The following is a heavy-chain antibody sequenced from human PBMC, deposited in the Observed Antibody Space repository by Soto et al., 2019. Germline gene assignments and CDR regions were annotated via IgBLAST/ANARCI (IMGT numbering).Heavy chain of an antibody. Sequence: GWSLSLSCAASGFTFSSYWMSWVRQAPGKGLEWVANIKQDGSEKYYVDSVKGRFTISRDNAKNSLYLQMNSLRAEDTAVYYCARDRRYSYGYSYYYYGMDVWGQGTTVTVSS. CDR3: ARDRRYSYGYSYYYYGMDV. CDR1: GFTFSSYW. D-gene: IGHD5-18*01. J-gene: IGHJ6*02. CDR2: IKQDGSEK. V-gene: IGHV3-7*03.